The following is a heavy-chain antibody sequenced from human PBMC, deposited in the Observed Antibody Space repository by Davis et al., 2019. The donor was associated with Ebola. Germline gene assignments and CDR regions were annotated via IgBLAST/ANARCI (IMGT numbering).Heavy chain of an antibody. J-gene: IGHJ4*02. CDR3: AKSDYFDY. V-gene: IGHV3-74*01. CDR2: IKSDGSST. D-gene: IGHD3-3*01. Sequence: GESLKISCAASGFTFSGSWMHWVRQVPGKGLVWVSRIKSDGSSTSYADSVKGRFTISRDNAKNTLYLQMNSLRAEDTAVYYCAKSDYFDYWGQGTLVTVSS. CDR1: GFTFSGSW.